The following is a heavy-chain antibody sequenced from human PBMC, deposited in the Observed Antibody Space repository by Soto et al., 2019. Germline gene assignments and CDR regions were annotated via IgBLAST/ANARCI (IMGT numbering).Heavy chain of an antibody. CDR2: INSDGSST. D-gene: IGHD3-22*01. CDR3: ARPLYDSSGYYSPWGRSSRWLGFDY. CDR1: GFTFSSYW. V-gene: IGHV3-74*01. Sequence: PGGSLRLSCAASGFTFSSYWMHWVRQAPGKGLVWVSRINSDGSSTSYADSVKGRFTISRDNAKNTLYLQMNSLRAEDTAVYYCARPLYDSSGYYSPWGRSSRWLGFDYWGQGTLVTVSS. J-gene: IGHJ4*02.